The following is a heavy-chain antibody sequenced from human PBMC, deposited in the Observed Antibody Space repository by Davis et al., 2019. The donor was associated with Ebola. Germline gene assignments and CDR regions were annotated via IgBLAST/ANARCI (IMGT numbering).Heavy chain of an antibody. V-gene: IGHV3-23*01. CDR2: IGVRTIDT. J-gene: IGHJ3*02. Sequence: GESLKISCEASGFAFSSFPMAWVSQVPGKGLEWPSSIGVRTIDTRYAASVKGRFTISRDSSMNTVYLQMSSLRAEETAVYYCARAEDDYGEYPDALDIWGQGTVVTVSS. CDR3: ARAEDDYGEYPDALDI. CDR1: GFAFSSFP. D-gene: IGHD4-17*01.